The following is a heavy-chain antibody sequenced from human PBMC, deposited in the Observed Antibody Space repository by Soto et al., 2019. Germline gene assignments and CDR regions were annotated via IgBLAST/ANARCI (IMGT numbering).Heavy chain of an antibody. J-gene: IGHJ4*02. CDR1: GYTFSSDE. V-gene: IGHV1-8*01. D-gene: IGHD3-16*01. CDR3: ARERSFGSDY. CDR2: MNPNSGNT. Sequence: QVQLVQSGAEVKKPGASVKVSCKASGYTFSSDEINWVRQATGQGLEWMGWMNPNSGNTGYAQKFQGRVTMTRNTSITTVYLELSSLRSEDTAMYYCARERSFGSDYWGQGTLVSVSS.